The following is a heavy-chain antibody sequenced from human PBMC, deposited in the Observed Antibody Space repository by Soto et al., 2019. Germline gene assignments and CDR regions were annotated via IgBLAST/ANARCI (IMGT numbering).Heavy chain of an antibody. J-gene: IGHJ4*02. Sequence: GGSLRLSCAASGFTFSNAWMSWVRQAPGKGLEWAGRIKSKTGGGTTDYAAPVKGRFTISRDDSKNTLYLQMNSLKTEDTAVYYCTTSSYGDYTSYYFDYWGQGTLVTVSS. CDR3: TTSSYGDYTSYYFDY. CDR2: IKSKTGGGTT. V-gene: IGHV3-15*01. CDR1: GFTFSNAW. D-gene: IGHD4-17*01.